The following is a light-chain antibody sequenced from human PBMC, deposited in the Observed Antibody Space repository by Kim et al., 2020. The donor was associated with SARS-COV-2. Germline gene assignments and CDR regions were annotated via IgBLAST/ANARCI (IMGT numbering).Light chain of an antibody. J-gene: IGLJ3*02. CDR2: VNGDGSH. Sequence: QLVLTQSPSASASLGASVTLTCTLSSGHSSYDITWHQQQPEKGPRYLMKVNGDGSHSKGDGIPDRFSGSSSGAERFLTISSLQSEDEADYYCQTWGIGMQVFGGGTKLTVL. CDR3: QTWGIGMQV. CDR1: SGHSSYD. V-gene: IGLV4-69*01.